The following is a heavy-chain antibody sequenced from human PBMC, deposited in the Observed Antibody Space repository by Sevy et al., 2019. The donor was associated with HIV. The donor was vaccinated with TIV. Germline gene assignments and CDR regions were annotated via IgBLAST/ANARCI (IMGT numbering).Heavy chain of an antibody. CDR2: ISYDGSNK. D-gene: IGHD3-3*01. Sequence: GGSLRLSCAASGFTFSSYAMHWVRQAPGKGLEWVAVISYDGSNKYYEDSEKGRFTISRDNSKNTLYLQMNSLRAEDTAVYYCARETYDFWSGYPRTGAFDIWGQGTMVTVSS. J-gene: IGHJ3*02. CDR3: ARETYDFWSGYPRTGAFDI. CDR1: GFTFSSYA. V-gene: IGHV3-30-3*01.